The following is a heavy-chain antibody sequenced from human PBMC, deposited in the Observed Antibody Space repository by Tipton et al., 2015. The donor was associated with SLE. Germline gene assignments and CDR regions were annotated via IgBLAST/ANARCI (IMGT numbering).Heavy chain of an antibody. V-gene: IGHV4-39*07. Sequence: TLSLTCTVSGDSIDMNSHYWGWIRQPPGKGLEWIGSIYYSGNTYHNPSRKSRVTISIDKSKNRFSLRVSSVTAADTGVYYCARGFRPDYSDPWGQGTVVPVSS. J-gene: IGHJ5*02. D-gene: IGHD2-15*01. CDR1: GDSIDMNSHY. CDR2: IYYSGNT. CDR3: ARGFRPDYSDP.